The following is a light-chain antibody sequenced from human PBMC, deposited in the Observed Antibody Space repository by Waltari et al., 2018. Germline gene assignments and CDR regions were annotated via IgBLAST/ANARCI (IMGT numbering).Light chain of an antibody. J-gene: IGLJ2*01. CDR2: EVN. CDR3: CSYAGSHSVL. CDR1: SSDVGIYNF. Sequence: QSALTQPASVSGSPGQSITISCTGTSSDVGIYNFVSWYQQRPGKAPKVMIYEVNKRPSGVSTRCAGSRSGNTASLTISGLQADDEADYYCCSYAGSHSVLFGGGTRLAVL. V-gene: IGLV2-23*02.